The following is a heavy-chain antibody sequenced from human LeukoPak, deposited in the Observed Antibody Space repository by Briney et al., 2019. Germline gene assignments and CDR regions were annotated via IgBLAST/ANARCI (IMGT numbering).Heavy chain of an antibody. CDR1: GFTFSSYE. V-gene: IGHV3-30*02. Sequence: GGSLRLSCAASGFTFSSYEMNWVRQAPGKGLEWVAFIRYDGNNKYYADSVKGRFTISRDNSKNTLYLQMNSLRPEDTAVYYCAKDSVRKSIVGPTTRGVNDYWGQGTLVTVSS. CDR2: IRYDGNNK. J-gene: IGHJ4*02. D-gene: IGHD1-26*01. CDR3: AKDSVRKSIVGPTTRGVNDY.